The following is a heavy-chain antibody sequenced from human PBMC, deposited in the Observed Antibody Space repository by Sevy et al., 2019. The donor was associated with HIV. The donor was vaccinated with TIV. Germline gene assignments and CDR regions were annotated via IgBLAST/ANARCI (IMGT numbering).Heavy chain of an antibody. V-gene: IGHV1-18*01. CDR2: IIPANGKA. CDR1: GYSFDNYG. D-gene: IGHD6-19*01. J-gene: IGHJ4*02. CDR3: AREKFRQTLNTFVEVAGRPLDY. Sequence: ASVKVSCKASGYSFDNYGISWVRQAPGQGLEWMGRIIPANGKANYGQKFQGRVTVTTDTSTTSVYMELRSLRFDDTAVYYCAREKFRQTLNTFVEVAGRPLDYWGQGTLVTVSS.